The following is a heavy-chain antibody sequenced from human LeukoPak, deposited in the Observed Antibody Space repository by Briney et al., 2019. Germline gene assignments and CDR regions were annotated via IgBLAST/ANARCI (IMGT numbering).Heavy chain of an antibody. D-gene: IGHD6-13*01. CDR3: ARDDSSSWFDP. Sequence: PSETLSLTCTVSGGSISSSSYYWGWIRQPPGKGLEWIGSIYYSGSTHYNPSLKSRVTISVDTSKNQFSLKLSSVTAADTAVYYCARDDSSSWFDPWGQGTLVTVSS. J-gene: IGHJ5*02. V-gene: IGHV4-39*07. CDR1: GGSISSSSYY. CDR2: IYYSGST.